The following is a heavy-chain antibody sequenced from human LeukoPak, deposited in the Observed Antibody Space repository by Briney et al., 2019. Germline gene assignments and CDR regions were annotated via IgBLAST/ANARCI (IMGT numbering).Heavy chain of an antibody. CDR3: ARFGYVAAVDV. CDR2: INPAGSET. J-gene: IGHJ4*02. CDR1: GFSFSAYW. V-gene: IGHV3-7*01. Sequence: PGGSLRLSCAASGFSFSAYWMTWVRQAPGMGLEWVANINPAGSETYYVDPVKGRFSISRDNAKNLVYLQMNSLRAEDTAVHHCARFGYVAAVDVWGQGTPVTVSS. D-gene: IGHD2-15*01.